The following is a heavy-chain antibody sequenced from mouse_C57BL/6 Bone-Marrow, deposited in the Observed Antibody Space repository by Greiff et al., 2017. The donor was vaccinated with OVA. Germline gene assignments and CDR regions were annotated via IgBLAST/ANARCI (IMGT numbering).Heavy chain of an antibody. V-gene: IGHV2-9-1*01. CDR1: GFSLTSYA. CDR2: IWTGGGT. Sequence: QVQLQQSGPGLVAPSQSLSITCTVSGFSLTSYAISWVRQPPGKGLEWLGVIWTGGGTNYNSALKSRLSISKDNSKSQVFLKMNSLQTDDTARYYCASPHLGGSSHWYFDVWGTGTTVTVSS. CDR3: ASPHLGGSSHWYFDV. J-gene: IGHJ1*03. D-gene: IGHD1-1*01.